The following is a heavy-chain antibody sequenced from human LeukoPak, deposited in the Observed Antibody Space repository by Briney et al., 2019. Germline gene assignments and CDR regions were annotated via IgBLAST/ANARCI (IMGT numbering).Heavy chain of an antibody. Sequence: PGGSLRLSCAASGFTFSSYSMNWVRQAPGKGLEWVSSISSSSSYIYYADSVKGRFTISRDNAKNSLYLQINRLRAEDTAVYYCARDQWLAVTTSDYWGQGTLVPVSS. D-gene: IGHD4-17*01. J-gene: IGHJ4*02. CDR1: GFTFSSYS. CDR3: ARDQWLAVTTSDY. CDR2: ISSSSSYI. V-gene: IGHV3-21*01.